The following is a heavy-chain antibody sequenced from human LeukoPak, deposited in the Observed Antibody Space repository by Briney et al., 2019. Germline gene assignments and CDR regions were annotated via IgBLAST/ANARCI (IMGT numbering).Heavy chain of an antibody. Sequence: GGSLRLSCAASGFTFDDYAMHWVRQAPGKGLEWVSGISWNSGSIGYADSVKGRFTISRDNAKNSLYLQMNSLRAEDMALYYCAKDIFRRGYSYGCGAFDIWGQGTMVTVSS. CDR2: ISWNSGSI. D-gene: IGHD5-18*01. CDR1: GFTFDDYA. J-gene: IGHJ3*02. CDR3: AKDIFRRGYSYGCGAFDI. V-gene: IGHV3-9*03.